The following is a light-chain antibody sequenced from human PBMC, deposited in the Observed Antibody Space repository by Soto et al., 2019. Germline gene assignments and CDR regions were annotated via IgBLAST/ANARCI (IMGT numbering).Light chain of an antibody. CDR2: GAS. V-gene: IGKV3-20*01. J-gene: IGKJ1*01. CDR1: QSVSSTY. Sequence: EIGLTQSPGTLSLSPGERATLSCRASQSVSSTYLAWYQQKPGQAPRLLIYGASSRAAGIPDRFSGSGSGTALTLTISRLEPEEFAVYYCQQYGSSPPWTFGQGTKVEIK. CDR3: QQYGSSPPWT.